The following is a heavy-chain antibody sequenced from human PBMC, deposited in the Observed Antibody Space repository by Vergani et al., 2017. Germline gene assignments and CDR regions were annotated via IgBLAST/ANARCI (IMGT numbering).Heavy chain of an antibody. CDR1: GGSFSGYY. CDR2: INHSGST. CDR3: ARTYSSSWYLYFDY. Sequence: QVQLQQWGAGLLKPSETLSLTCAVYGGSFSGYYWSWIRQPPGKGLEWIGEINHSGSTYYNPSLKSRVTISVDTSKNQFSLKLSSVTAADTAVYYCARTYSSSWYLYFDYWGQGTLVTVSS. V-gene: IGHV4-34*01. J-gene: IGHJ4*02. D-gene: IGHD6-13*01.